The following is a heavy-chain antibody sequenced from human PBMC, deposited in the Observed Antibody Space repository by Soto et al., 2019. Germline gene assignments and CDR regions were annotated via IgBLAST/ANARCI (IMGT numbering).Heavy chain of an antibody. V-gene: IGHV3-30*18. CDR1: GFTSSSYG. D-gene: IGHD6-13*01. Sequence: FLRLSCGAAGFTSSSYGMHCVSKAPGKGLEWVAVISYDGSNKYYADSVKGRFTISRDNSKNTLYLQMNSLRAEDTAVYYCAKDAGYSSRWVDLYDYYGMDVWGQGTTVTVS. CDR3: AKDAGYSSRWVDLYDYYGMDV. J-gene: IGHJ6*02. CDR2: ISYDGSNK.